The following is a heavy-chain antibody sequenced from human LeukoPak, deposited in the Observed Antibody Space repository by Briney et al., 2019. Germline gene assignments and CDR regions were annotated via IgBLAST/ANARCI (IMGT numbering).Heavy chain of an antibody. CDR1: GFTFDDYA. Sequence: GGSLRLSCAASGFTFDDYAMHWVRQAPGKGLEWVSGISWNSGSIGYADSVKGRFTISRDNAKNSLFLQMNSLRAEDTAFYYCASQLGDASDIWGQGTMVTVSS. CDR3: ASQLGDASDI. V-gene: IGHV3-9*01. D-gene: IGHD6-13*01. CDR2: ISWNSGSI. J-gene: IGHJ3*02.